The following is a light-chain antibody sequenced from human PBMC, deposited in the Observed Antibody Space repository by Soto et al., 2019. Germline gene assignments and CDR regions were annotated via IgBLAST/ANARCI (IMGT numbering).Light chain of an antibody. J-gene: IGLJ1*01. V-gene: IGLV1-40*01. CDR3: QSYDNSLSGYV. Sequence: QSVLTQPPSVSGAPGQRVTISCTGSSSNIGAGSDVHWYQQLPGTAPKLLIYGNINRPSGVPDRFSGSKSGTSASLAIAGLQAEDEADYYCQSYDNSLSGYVFGTGTRSPS. CDR2: GNI. CDR1: SSNIGAGSD.